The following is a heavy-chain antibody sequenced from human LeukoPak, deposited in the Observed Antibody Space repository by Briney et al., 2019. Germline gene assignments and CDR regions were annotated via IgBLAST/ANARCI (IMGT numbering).Heavy chain of an antibody. J-gene: IGHJ4*02. V-gene: IGHV3-33*01. CDR3: ARAVGPFDY. D-gene: IGHD3-16*01. Sequence: PGGSLRLSCATSGFTFSTYGIHWVRQAPGKELEWVAAIWPDGSYKYYADSVKGRFTISRDNSKNTVYLQMNTLRDEDTAVYYCARAVGPFDYWGQGTLVTVSS. CDR2: IWPDGSYK. CDR1: GFTFSTYG.